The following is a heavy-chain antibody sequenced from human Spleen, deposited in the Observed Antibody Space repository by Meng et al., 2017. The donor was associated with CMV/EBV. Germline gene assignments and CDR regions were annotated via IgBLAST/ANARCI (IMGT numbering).Heavy chain of an antibody. CDR3: VIDYYSYLMDV. CDR1: EFTFSRFT. V-gene: IGHV3-21*06. CDR2: ISSTSTYV. J-gene: IGHJ6*02. D-gene: IGHD2/OR15-2a*01. Sequence: GESLKSSSTAAEFTFSRFTINWVRQAPGKGLEWVSSISSTSTYVYYADSVKGRFTISRDNAKNSLFLHMNSLRADDTAVYYCVIDYYSYLMDVWGQGTTVTVSS.